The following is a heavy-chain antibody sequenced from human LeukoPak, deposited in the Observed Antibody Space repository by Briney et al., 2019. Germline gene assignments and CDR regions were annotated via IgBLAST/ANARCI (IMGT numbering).Heavy chain of an antibody. Sequence: RGSLRLSSAASGFTVSSSYMNWVRQAPGKGLERVSVIFSGGNTYYADSVKGRFTISRDNSKNTVYLQMNSLRAEDTAVYYCARGDWGYTYGYTIWGQGTLVTVSS. CDR1: GFTVSSSY. J-gene: IGHJ4*02. V-gene: IGHV3-53*01. CDR2: IFSGGNT. CDR3: ARGDWGYTYGYTI. D-gene: IGHD5-18*01.